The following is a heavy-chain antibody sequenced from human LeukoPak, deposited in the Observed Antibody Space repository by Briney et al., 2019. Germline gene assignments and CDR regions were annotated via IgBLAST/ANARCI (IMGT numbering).Heavy chain of an antibody. J-gene: IGHJ1*01. D-gene: IGHD6-19*01. CDR3: AKTPRRGGWYPEYFQH. Sequence: PGGSLRLSCAASGFTFSSYAMSWVRQAPGKGLEWVSAISGSGGSTYYADSVKGRFTISRDNSKNTLYLQMNSLRAEDTAVYYCAKTPRRGGWYPEYFQHWGQGTLVTVSS. V-gene: IGHV3-23*01. CDR1: GFTFSSYA. CDR2: ISGSGGST.